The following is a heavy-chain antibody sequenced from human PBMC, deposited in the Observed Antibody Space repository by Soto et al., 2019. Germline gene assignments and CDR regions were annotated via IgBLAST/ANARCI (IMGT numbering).Heavy chain of an antibody. V-gene: IGHV3-48*03. Sequence: PGGSLRLSCAASGFTFSSYEMNWVRQVPGKGLELVSYISSSGSTIHYADSVKGRFTIYRDNAKSSLYLQMNSLRPEDTAVYYCARLSGTYGRRHYFDYWGQGT. D-gene: IGHD3-16*01. CDR2: ISSSGSTI. CDR3: ARLSGTYGRRHYFDY. CDR1: GFTFSSYE. J-gene: IGHJ4*02.